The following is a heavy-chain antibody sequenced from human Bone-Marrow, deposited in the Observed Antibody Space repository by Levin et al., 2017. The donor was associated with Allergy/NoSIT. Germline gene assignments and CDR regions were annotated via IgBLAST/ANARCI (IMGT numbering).Heavy chain of an antibody. D-gene: IGHD5-18*01. CDR1: GDSVSNYY. Sequence: KTSETLSLTCTVSGDSVSNYYWSWIRQPPGKGLEWLGHIHYSGNTKYNPSLTSRVTISTDTSKNHFSLILSSVTAADTAVYYCASTSVDGYSSSHDFWGQGTLVTVSS. CDR3: ASTSVDGYSSSHDF. J-gene: IGHJ4*02. V-gene: IGHV4-59*02. CDR2: IHYSGNT.